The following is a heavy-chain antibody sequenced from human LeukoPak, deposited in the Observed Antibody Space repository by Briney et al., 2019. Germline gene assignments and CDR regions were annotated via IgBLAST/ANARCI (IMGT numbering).Heavy chain of an antibody. CDR3: ARGLPTSDAFDI. Sequence: SETLSLTCTVSGGSISNYYWSWIRQPPGKGLEWMGYIYYSGSTNYNPSLKSRVTLSVDTSKNQFSLKLSSVTAADTAVYYCARGLPTSDAFDIWGQGTMVTVSS. CDR2: IYYSGST. V-gene: IGHV4-59*01. D-gene: IGHD5/OR15-5a*01. J-gene: IGHJ3*02. CDR1: GGSISNYY.